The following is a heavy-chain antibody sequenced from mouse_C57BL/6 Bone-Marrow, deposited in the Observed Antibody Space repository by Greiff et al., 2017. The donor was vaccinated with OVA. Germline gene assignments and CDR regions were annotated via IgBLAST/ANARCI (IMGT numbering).Heavy chain of an antibody. J-gene: IGHJ4*01. CDR1: GYTFTDYN. CDR2: INPNNGGT. D-gene: IGHD1-1*01. V-gene: IGHV1-18*01. CDR3: ARRITTVVASPSYYAMDY. Sequence: EVQLQQSGPELVKPGASVKIPCKASGYTFTDYNMDWVKQSHGKSLEWIGDINPNNGGTIYNQKFKGKATLTVDKSSSTAYMELRSLTSEDTAVYYCARRITTVVASPSYYAMDYWGQGTSVTVSS.